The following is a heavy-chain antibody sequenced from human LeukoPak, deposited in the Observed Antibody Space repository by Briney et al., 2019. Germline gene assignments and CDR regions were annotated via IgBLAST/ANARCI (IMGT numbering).Heavy chain of an antibody. CDR1: GFTFSSYG. D-gene: IGHD3-3*01. CDR2: ISYDGSNK. J-gene: IGHJ6*02. V-gene: IGHV3-30*18. CDR3: AKEEATTIFGVVIKDYYYYYGMDV. Sequence: SGGSLRLSCAASGFTFSSYGMHWVRQAPGKGLDGVAVISYDGSNKYYADSVKGRFTISRDNSKNTLHLQMKSLRAADTAVYYCAKEEATTIFGVVIKDYYYYYGMDVWGQGTTVTVSS.